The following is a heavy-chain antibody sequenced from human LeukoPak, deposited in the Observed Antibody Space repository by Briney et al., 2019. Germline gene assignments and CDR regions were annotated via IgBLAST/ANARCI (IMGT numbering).Heavy chain of an antibody. CDR3: EKLLVGASFDY. J-gene: IGHJ4*02. CDR1: VFTFSTYA. D-gene: IGHD1-26*01. Sequence: GRSLRLSCAASVFTFSTYAMSWVRQAPRKGLDWVSAISGSGGTTSYTHSAKGRFTISRDNSKNTLYLKMNSLRAEDTAVYYCEKLLVGASFDYWGQGTLVTVSS. CDR2: ISGSGGTT. V-gene: IGHV3-23*01.